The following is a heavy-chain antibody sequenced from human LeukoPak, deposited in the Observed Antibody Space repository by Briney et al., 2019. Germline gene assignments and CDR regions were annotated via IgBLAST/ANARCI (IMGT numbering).Heavy chain of an antibody. CDR1: GYTFTRSW. CDR2: VYPDDSDT. Sequence: GESLKISCKGSGYTFTRSWIGWVRQMPGKGLELMGIVYPDDSDTRYSPSFQGQVTIAADKSSSTPYLQWSSLEASDTAMYCCAKVAKKAFYGLVSLDSWGQGTLVIVSS. CDR3: AKVAKKAFYGLVSLDS. J-gene: IGHJ5*01. V-gene: IGHV5-51*01. D-gene: IGHD2-15*01.